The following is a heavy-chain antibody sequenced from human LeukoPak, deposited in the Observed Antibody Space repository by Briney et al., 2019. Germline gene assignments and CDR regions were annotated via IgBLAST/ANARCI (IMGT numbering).Heavy chain of an antibody. CDR1: GGSISSYY. D-gene: IGHD2-15*01. CDR3: ARDTYCSGGGCYSDY. CDR2: IYTSGST. J-gene: IGHJ4*02. Sequence: SETLSLTCTVSGGSISSYYWSWIRQPAGKGLEWIGRIYTSGSTNYNPSLKSRVTMSVDTSKNQFSLKLSSVTAADTAVYYCARDTYCSGGGCYSDYWGQGTLVTVSS. V-gene: IGHV4-4*07.